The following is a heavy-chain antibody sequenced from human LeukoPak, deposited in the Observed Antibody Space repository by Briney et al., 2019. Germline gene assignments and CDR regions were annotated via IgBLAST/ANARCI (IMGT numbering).Heavy chain of an antibody. Sequence: ASVKVSCKAFGHSLTSYSMHWVRQAPGQGLEWMGIINPSGGSTSYAQKFQGRVTMTRDTSTSTVYMEVTSLRSEDTAVYYCARGFDGLRLKGQYFDYWGQGTLVTVSS. CDR3: ARGFDGLRLKGQYFDY. CDR1: GHSLTSYS. CDR2: INPSGGST. J-gene: IGHJ4*02. V-gene: IGHV1-46*01. D-gene: IGHD5/OR15-5a*01.